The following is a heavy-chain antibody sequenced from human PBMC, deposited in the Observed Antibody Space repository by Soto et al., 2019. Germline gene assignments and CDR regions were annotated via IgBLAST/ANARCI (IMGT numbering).Heavy chain of an antibody. J-gene: IGHJ4*02. CDR3: AGLYHYDSSGYYDY. D-gene: IGHD3-22*01. CDR2: INPSGGRT. V-gene: IGHV1-46*01. Sequence: ASVKVSCKASGNSFTTYYMHWVRQAPGQGLEWMGIINPSGGRTTYAQKSQGRVTMTRDTYTSTFHMELSSLTSEDTAVYYCAGLYHYDSSGYYDYWGQGTLVTVSS. CDR1: GNSFTTYY.